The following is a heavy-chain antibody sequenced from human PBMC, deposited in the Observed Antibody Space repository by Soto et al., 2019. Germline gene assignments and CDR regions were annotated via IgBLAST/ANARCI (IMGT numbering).Heavy chain of an antibody. D-gene: IGHD1-26*01. V-gene: IGHV3-73*02. J-gene: IGHJ4*02. Sequence: EVQLVESGGGLVQPGGSLKLSCAASGFTFSVSAIHWVRQAPGRGLEWVGRIRSTAQNSATGYVASVRGRFTISRDDSKNTAYLQMNRLKTDDTAVYYRTVVGATSDGFRYWGQGSLVTVSS. CDR1: GFTFSVSA. CDR3: TVVGATSDGFRY. CDR2: IRSTAQNSAT.